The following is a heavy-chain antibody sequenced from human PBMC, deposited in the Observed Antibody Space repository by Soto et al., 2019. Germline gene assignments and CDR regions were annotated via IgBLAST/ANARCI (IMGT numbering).Heavy chain of an antibody. CDR2: IYSGGST. J-gene: IGHJ2*01. CDR3: ARSSRGGNAGYFDL. D-gene: IGHD2-15*01. V-gene: IGHV3-53*02. Sequence: EVQLVETGGGLIQPGGSLRLSCAASGFTVSSIYMSWVRQAPGKGLEWVSVIYSGGSTHYADSVKGRFTISRDNSKNTLYLQMNSLRAEDTAVYYCARSSRGGNAGYFDLWGRGTLVTVSS. CDR1: GFTVSSIY.